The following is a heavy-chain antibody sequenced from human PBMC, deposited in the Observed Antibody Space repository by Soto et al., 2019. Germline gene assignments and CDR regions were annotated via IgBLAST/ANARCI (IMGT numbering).Heavy chain of an antibody. D-gene: IGHD3-22*01. CDR1: GGSISSGGYS. V-gene: IGHV4-30-2*03. CDR2: MYHSGST. Sequence: TSETLSLTCAVSGGSISSGGYSWSWIRQPPGKGLEWIGYMYHSGSTYYNPSLKSRVTISVDTSKNQFSLKLSSVTAADTAVYYCARQGAIYYYDSGTYRPSYFDYWGQGILVTVSS. CDR3: ARQGAIYYYDSGTYRPSYFDY. J-gene: IGHJ4*02.